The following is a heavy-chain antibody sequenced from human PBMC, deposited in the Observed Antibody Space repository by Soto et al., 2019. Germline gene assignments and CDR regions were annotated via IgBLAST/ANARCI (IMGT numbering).Heavy chain of an antibody. D-gene: IGHD3-10*01. J-gene: IGHJ3*02. CDR1: GFTFSSHS. CDR3: AKSIWFGEIWAFDI. V-gene: IGHV3-30*18. Sequence: PGGSLRLSCAASGFTFSSHSMNWVRQAPGKGLEWVAVISYDGSNKYYADSVKGRFTISRDNSKNTLYLQMNSLRAEDTAVYYCAKSIWFGEIWAFDIWGQGTMVTVSS. CDR2: ISYDGSNK.